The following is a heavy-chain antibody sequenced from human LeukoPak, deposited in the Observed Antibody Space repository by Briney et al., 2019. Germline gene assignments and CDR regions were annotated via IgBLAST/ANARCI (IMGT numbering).Heavy chain of an antibody. Sequence: ASVKVSCKASGYTFTGYYMHWVRQAPGQGLEWMGWINPNSGGTKYAQKFQGRITMTRDTSISTAYMELSRLRSDDTAVYYCAREYSSGWYLGYWGQGTLVTVSS. CDR2: INPNSGGT. V-gene: IGHV1-2*02. CDR3: AREYSSGWYLGY. D-gene: IGHD6-19*01. CDR1: GYTFTGYY. J-gene: IGHJ4*02.